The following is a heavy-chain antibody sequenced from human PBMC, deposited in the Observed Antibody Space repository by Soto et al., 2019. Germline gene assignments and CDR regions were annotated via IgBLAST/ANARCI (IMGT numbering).Heavy chain of an antibody. D-gene: IGHD3-22*01. V-gene: IGHV4-59*02. J-gene: IGHJ5*02. Sequence: PSETLSLTCSVSGGSVSSYYWSWVRQPPGKRLELMGYSYYTGTDDYNPSLRVRATISVYTSKDQFSLKLTSVTAADTAVYYCARDRDRHSSGLPSFDPWGQGILVTVSS. CDR3: ARDRDRHSSGLPSFDP. CDR1: GGSVSSYY. CDR2: SYYTGTD.